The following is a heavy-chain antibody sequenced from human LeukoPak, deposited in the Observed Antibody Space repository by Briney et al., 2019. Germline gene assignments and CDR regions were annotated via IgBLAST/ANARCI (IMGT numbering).Heavy chain of an antibody. CDR3: AREQDTGPHDAIDI. CDR1: GFTFSSYW. V-gene: IGHV3-7*01. CDR2: IKQDGSEK. J-gene: IGHJ3*02. D-gene: IGHD2-8*02. Sequence: GGSLRLSCAASGFTFSSYWMSWVRQAPGKGLEWVANIKQDGSEKYYVDSVKGRFTISRDNAKNSLYLQMNSLRAEDTAVYYCAREQDTGPHDAIDIWGQGTMVTVSS.